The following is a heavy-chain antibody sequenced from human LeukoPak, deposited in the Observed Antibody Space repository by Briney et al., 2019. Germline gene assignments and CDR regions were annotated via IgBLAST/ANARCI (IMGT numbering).Heavy chain of an antibody. V-gene: IGHV3-53*01. J-gene: IGHJ4*02. D-gene: IGHD5/OR15-5a*01. CDR3: ARTVYGSTELVEGFYDY. Sequence: PGGSLRLSCAASGFTVSSNYMSWVRQAPGKGLEWVSVIYSGGSTYYADSVKGRFTISRDNSKNTLYLQMNSLRAEDTAVYYCARTVYGSTELVEGFYDYWGQGTLVTVSS. CDR2: IYSGGST. CDR1: GFTVSSNY.